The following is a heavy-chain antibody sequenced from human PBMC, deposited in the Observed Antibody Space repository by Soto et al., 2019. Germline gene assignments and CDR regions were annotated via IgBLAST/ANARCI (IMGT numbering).Heavy chain of an antibody. CDR3: AKHSKLHDFWSGRAYYYDYYGMDV. V-gene: IGHV3-23*01. CDR2: ISGSGGST. Sequence: GGSLRLSCAASGFTFSSYAMSWVRQAPGKGLEWVSAISGSGGSTYYADSVKGRFTISRDNSKNTLYLQMNSLRAEDTAVYYSAKHSKLHDFWSGRAYYYDYYGMDVWGQGTTVTVSS. J-gene: IGHJ6*02. D-gene: IGHD3-3*01. CDR1: GFTFSSYA.